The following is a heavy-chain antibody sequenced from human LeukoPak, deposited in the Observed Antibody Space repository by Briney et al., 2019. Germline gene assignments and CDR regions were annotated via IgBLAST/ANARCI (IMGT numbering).Heavy chain of an antibody. D-gene: IGHD6-13*01. V-gene: IGHV3-9*01. CDR2: ISWNSGRI. Sequence: GGSLRLSCAASGFTFDDYDMHWVRQAPGKGVEWVSGISWNSGRIGYGDSVKGRFTISRDNAKNSLYLQMNSLRAEDTALYYCAKDMRTDAAGTLDYWGQGTLVTVSS. J-gene: IGHJ4*02. CDR1: GFTFDDYD. CDR3: AKDMRTDAAGTLDY.